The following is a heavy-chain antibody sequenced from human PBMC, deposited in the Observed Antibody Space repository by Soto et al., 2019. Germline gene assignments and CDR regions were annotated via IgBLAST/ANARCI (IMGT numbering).Heavy chain of an antibody. Sequence: SVKGSCKDSGYTLTELSMHWGRQAPVKGLEWMGGFDPEDGETIYAQKFQGRVTMTEDTSTDTAYMELSSLRSEDTAVYYCETGSSRYDYGGNFDYWGQGTLVTVYS. CDR3: ETGSSRYDYGGNFDY. CDR2: FDPEDGET. CDR1: GYTLTELS. J-gene: IGHJ4*02. V-gene: IGHV1-24*01. D-gene: IGHD3-22*01.